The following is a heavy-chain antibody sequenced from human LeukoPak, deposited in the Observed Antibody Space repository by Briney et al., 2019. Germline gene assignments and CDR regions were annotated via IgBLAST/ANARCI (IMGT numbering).Heavy chain of an antibody. Sequence: PGRSLRLSCAASGYTFTSYDINWVRQATGQGLEWMGWMNPNSGNTGYAQKFQGRVTITRNTSISTAYMELSSLRSEDTAVYYCANGDYGAYWGQGTLVTVSS. J-gene: IGHJ4*02. CDR1: GYTFTSYD. V-gene: IGHV1-8*03. D-gene: IGHD4-17*01. CDR3: ANGDYGAY. CDR2: MNPNSGNT.